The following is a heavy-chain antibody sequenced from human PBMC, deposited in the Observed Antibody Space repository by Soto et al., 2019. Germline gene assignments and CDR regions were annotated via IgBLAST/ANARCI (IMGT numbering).Heavy chain of an antibody. CDR1: GFTFNYYW. CDR2: LQSEGSSP. CDR3: ARGGDPDY. V-gene: IGHV3-74*01. D-gene: IGHD2-21*02. J-gene: IGHJ4*02. Sequence: EVQLVESGGGVVQPGGSLRLSCVASGFTFNYYWMHWVRQAPGKGLVWVSRLQSEGSSPDYVDSVKGRFTISRDNAKNTLYLQMNNLSAEDTAVYYCARGGDPDYWGQGTLVTVSS.